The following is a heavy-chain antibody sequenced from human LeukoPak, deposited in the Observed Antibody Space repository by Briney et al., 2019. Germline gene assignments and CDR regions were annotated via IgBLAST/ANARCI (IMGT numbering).Heavy chain of an antibody. Sequence: GGSLRLSCAASGFTFSSYWMSWVRQAPGKGLEWVSSISSSSSYIYYADSVKGRFTISRDNAKNSLYLQMNSLRAEDTAVYYCACLWGTYEPNDYWGQGTLVTVSS. CDR1: GFTFSSYW. V-gene: IGHV3-21*01. CDR3: ACLWGTYEPNDY. D-gene: IGHD3-16*01. CDR2: ISSSSSYI. J-gene: IGHJ4*02.